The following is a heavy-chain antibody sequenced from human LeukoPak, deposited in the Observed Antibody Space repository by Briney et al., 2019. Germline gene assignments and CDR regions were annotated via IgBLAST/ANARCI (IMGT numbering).Heavy chain of an antibody. CDR1: GFTFSSYS. D-gene: IGHD6-19*01. CDR3: ARALGEWLTLHYFDY. J-gene: IGHJ4*02. CDR2: ISSSSSYI. V-gene: IGHV3-21*01. Sequence: GGSLRLSCAASGFTFSSYSMNWVRQAPGKGLEWVSSISSSSSYIYYADSVKGRFTISRDNSKNSLYLQMNCLRAADTAAYYYARALGEWLTLHYFDYWGQGTLVTVSP.